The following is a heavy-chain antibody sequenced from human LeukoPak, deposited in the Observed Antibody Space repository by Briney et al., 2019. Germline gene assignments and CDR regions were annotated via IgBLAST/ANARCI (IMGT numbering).Heavy chain of an antibody. V-gene: IGHV3-7*01. Sequence: TGGSLRLSRAASGFTFSSYWMSWVRQAPGKGLEWVANIKQDGSEKYHVDSVKGRFTISRDNAKNSLYLQMNSLRAEDTAVYYCARERYYDFWSGYSDYYGMDVWGQGTTVTVSS. J-gene: IGHJ6*02. D-gene: IGHD3-3*01. CDR3: ARERYYDFWSGYSDYYGMDV. CDR2: IKQDGSEK. CDR1: GFTFSSYW.